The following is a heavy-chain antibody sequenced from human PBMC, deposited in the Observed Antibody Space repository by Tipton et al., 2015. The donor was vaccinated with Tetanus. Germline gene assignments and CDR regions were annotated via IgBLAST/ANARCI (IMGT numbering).Heavy chain of an antibody. CDR3: AKDYYSSGTYFLSHDF. CDR1: GFTVSNSY. CDR2: IFNYGGT. Sequence: SLRLSCAASGFTVSNSYMTWVRQAPGKGLEWVSSIFNYGGTYSADSVKGRFTISRDNSKNTLYLQMNSLRAEDTAVYYCAKDYYSSGTYFLSHDFWGQGTLVTVSS. V-gene: IGHV3-53*01. D-gene: IGHD3-10*01. J-gene: IGHJ4*02.